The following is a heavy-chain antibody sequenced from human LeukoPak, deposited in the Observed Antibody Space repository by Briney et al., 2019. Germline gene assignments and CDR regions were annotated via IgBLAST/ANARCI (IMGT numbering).Heavy chain of an antibody. D-gene: IGHD6-6*01. V-gene: IGHV1-58*02. CDR3: AAGYSSSSSCWYFDL. J-gene: IGHJ2*01. CDR1: GFTFTSSA. CDR2: IVVGSGNT. Sequence: SVKASCKASGFTFTSSAMQWVRQARGQRLEWIGWIVVGSGNTNYAQKFQERVTITRDMSTSTAYMELSSLRSEDTAVYYCAAGYSSSSSCWYFDLWGRGTLVTVSS.